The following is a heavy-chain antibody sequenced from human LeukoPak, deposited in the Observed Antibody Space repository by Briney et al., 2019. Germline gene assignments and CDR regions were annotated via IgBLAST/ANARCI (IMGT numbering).Heavy chain of an antibody. Sequence: GGSLRLSCVASGFTFSNYAMHWVRQTLGKGLEYVSGINSNGGSTQYAYSVKGRFTISRENSKHTLYLQMGSLRTEDMAVYYCARAPTVTAESAFGYWGQGTLVTVSS. J-gene: IGHJ4*01. D-gene: IGHD4-17*01. CDR2: INSNGGST. CDR3: ARAPTVTAESAFGY. CDR1: GFTFSNYA. V-gene: IGHV3-64*01.